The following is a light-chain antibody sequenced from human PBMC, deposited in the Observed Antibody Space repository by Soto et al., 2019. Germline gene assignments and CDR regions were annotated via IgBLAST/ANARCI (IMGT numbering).Light chain of an antibody. V-gene: IGLV2-11*01. J-gene: IGLJ1*01. CDR1: SSDVGGYNY. CDR3: CSHAGTYTSRV. CDR2: DVS. Sequence: QSALTQPRSVSGSPGQSVTISCTGTSSDVGGYNYVSWFQHYPGKAPKLMIYDVSRRPSGVPDRFSGSKSGNTASLTISGLQAEDEADYYCCSHAGTYTSRVFGTGTKVTVL.